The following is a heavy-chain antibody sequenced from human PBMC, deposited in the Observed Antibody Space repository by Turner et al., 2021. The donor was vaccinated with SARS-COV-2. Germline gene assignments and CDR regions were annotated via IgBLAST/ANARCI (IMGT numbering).Heavy chain of an antibody. J-gene: IGHJ6*02. D-gene: IGHD3-3*01. CDR2: IYSGGST. V-gene: IGHV3-53*01. CDR1: GVTVSSNY. CDR3: TRDLMEVGGMDV. Sequence: EVQLVESGGGLIQPGGSLRLSCAASGVTVSSNYMSWVRQAPGKGREWVSVIYSGGSTYYEDSVKGRFTISRDNSKNTLYLQMNSLRAEDTAVYYCTRDLMEVGGMDVWGQGTTVTVSS.